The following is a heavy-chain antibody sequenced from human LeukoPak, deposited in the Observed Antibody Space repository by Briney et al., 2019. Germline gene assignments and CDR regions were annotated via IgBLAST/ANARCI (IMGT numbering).Heavy chain of an antibody. CDR2: IYYSGNT. CDR1: GGSISSYY. V-gene: IGHV4-59*08. Sequence: PSETLSLTCTVSGGSISSYYWSWIRQPPGKGLEWIGYIYYSGNTNYNPSLKSRVTISVDTSKNQFSLKLSSVTAADTAVYYCARVPGDYGMDVWGQGTTVTVSS. J-gene: IGHJ6*02. CDR3: ARVPGDYGMDV.